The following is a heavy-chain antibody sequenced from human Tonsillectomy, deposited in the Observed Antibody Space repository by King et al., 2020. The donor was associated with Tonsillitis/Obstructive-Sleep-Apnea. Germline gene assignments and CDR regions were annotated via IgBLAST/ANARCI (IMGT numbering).Heavy chain of an antibody. V-gene: IGHV4-34*01. CDR1: GGSFSGYY. CDR2: INHSGST. J-gene: IGHJ4*02. CDR3: ARGFARPMRGFDY. Sequence: VQLQQWGAGLLKPSETLSLTCAVYGGSFSGYYWSWIRQPPGKGLEWIGEINHSGSTNYNPSLKSRVTISVDTSKNQFSLKLSSVTAADTAVYYCARGFARPMRGFDYWGQGTLVTVSS.